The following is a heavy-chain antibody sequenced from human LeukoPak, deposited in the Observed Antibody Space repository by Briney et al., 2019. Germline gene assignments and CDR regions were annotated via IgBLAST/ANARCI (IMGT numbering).Heavy chain of an antibody. V-gene: IGHV3-23*01. Sequence: QAGGSLRLSCAASGYTFSIYAMSGVRQAPGEGLGWVSAISGSGGSTYYADSVKGRFTISRDNSKNTLYLQKNSLRAEDTAVYYCAKDPQLGYWGQRTLVTVSS. CDR3: AKDPQLGY. CDR1: GYTFSIYA. D-gene: IGHD3-10*01. CDR2: ISGSGGST. J-gene: IGHJ4*02.